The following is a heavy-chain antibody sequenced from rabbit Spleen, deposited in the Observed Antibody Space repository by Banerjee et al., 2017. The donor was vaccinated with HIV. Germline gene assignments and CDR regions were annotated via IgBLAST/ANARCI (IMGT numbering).Heavy chain of an antibody. D-gene: IGHD4-1*01. CDR3: VREVAAKFGL. CDR1: GFDFTSYY. CDR2: IDPVFGSA. J-gene: IGHJ4*01. Sequence: QLRESGGGLVQPGGSLKLSCKASGFDFTSYYMSWVRQAPGKGLEWIGYIDPVFGSAYYASWVNGRFSISSHNAQNTLFLQLNSLTAADTATYFCVREVAAKFGLWGPGTLVTVS. V-gene: IGHV1S7*01.